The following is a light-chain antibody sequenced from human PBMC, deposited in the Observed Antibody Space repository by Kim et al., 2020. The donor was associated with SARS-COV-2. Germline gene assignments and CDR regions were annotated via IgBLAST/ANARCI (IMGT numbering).Light chain of an antibody. CDR3: QQLNSYHPLT. CDR1: QGISSY. J-gene: IGKJ4*01. Sequence: DIQLTQSPSFLSASVGDRVTITCRASQGISSYIAWYQQKPVKAPKLLIYAASTLQSGVPSRFSGSGSGTEFTLTISSLQPEDFATYYCQQLNSYHPLTFGGGTKVDIK. V-gene: IGKV1-9*01. CDR2: AAS.